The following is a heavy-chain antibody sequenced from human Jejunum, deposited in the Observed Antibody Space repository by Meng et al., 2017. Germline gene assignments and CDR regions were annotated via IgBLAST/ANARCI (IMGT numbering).Heavy chain of an antibody. V-gene: IGHV2-5*02. CDR3: THRREDPRSAFYYLDY. D-gene: IGHD2-15*01. CDR2: IYWDDDK. CDR1: GVSLSSTGVS. J-gene: IGHJ4*02. Sequence: QITLKESGPTLVKPTQTLTLTCSPSGVSLSSTGVSVGWIRQPPGKALEWLALIYWDDDKRYNPSLMSRLTITKDTSMNHVVLTMTNIDPVDTGTYYCTHRREDPRSAFYYLDYWGRGTLVTVSS.